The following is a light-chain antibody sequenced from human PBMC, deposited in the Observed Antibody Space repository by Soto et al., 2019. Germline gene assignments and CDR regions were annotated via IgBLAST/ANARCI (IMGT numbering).Light chain of an antibody. V-gene: IGKV1-27*01. CDR1: QGISNY. J-gene: IGKJ1*01. Sequence: DIQMTQSPSSLSASVGDRVTITCRASQGISNYLAWYQQKPGKVPKLLIYAASTLQSGVPSRFSGSGSGTDFTLTISSLLPEDVATYYCQKYNSAPTFGQGTKVEIK. CDR3: QKYNSAPT. CDR2: AAS.